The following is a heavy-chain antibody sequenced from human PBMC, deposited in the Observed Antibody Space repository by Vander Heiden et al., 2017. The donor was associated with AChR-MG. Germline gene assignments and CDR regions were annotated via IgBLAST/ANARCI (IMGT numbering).Heavy chain of an antibody. V-gene: IGHV1-3*01. Sequence: QVQLVQSGAEVKKPGASVTVSCKASGYTFTSYAMHWVRQAPGPRLKWMGWINAGNGNTKYSQKVQGRVTITRDTSASTAYMELSSLRSEDTAVYYCARVGSGLYWYFDLWGRGTLVTVSS. J-gene: IGHJ2*01. CDR3: ARVGSGLYWYFDL. D-gene: IGHD1-1*01. CDR1: GYTFTSYA. CDR2: INAGNGNT.